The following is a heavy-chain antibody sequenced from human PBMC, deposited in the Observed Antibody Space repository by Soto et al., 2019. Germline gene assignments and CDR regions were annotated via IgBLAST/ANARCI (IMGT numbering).Heavy chain of an antibody. Sequence: GGSLRLSCVASGFTFSSYGMTWVRQAPGKGLEWVSTFASSGGSSYYADSVKGRFTISRDNSKNTLFLQMDSLTAEDTAVYYCARYTAPGTAFEYRGKGPLLTVFS. CDR3: ARYTAPGTAFEY. D-gene: IGHD1-1*01. J-gene: IGHJ4*02. CDR2: FASSGGSS. CDR1: GFTFSSYG. V-gene: IGHV3-23*01.